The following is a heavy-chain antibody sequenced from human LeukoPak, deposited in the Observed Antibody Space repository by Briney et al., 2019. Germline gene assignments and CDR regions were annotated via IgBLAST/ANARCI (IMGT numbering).Heavy chain of an antibody. V-gene: IGHV3-23*01. Sequence: PGGSLRLSCAASGFTLSTYDMSWVRQAPTKGLEWVSAIGGDGGTTYADSVKGRFTISRDNSKNTLYLQMNSLRAEDTAIYYCAKTTPYWYFDLWGHGTLVTVSS. J-gene: IGHJ2*01. CDR3: AKTTPYWYFDL. CDR2: IGGDGGTT. D-gene: IGHD1-1*01. CDR1: GFTLSTYD.